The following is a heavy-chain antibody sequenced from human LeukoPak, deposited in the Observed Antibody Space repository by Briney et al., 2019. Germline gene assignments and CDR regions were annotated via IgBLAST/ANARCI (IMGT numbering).Heavy chain of an antibody. J-gene: IGHJ6*03. CDR3: AKGGGYEAQYYYYYLDV. D-gene: IGHD5-12*01. V-gene: IGHV3-30*02. CDR2: IRYDGSNK. CDR1: GFTFSSYG. Sequence: GGSLRLSCAASGFTFSSYGMYWVRQAPGKGLEWVAFIRYDGSNKYYADSVKGRFTVSRDNSKNTLYLQMKSLRAEDTAVYYCAKGGGYEAQYYYYYLDVWGKGATVTISS.